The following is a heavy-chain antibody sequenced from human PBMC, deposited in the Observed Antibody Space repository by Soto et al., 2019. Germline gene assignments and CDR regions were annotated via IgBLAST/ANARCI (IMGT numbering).Heavy chain of an antibody. Sequence: GGSLRLSCAASGFSFSTYAMTWVRQAPGKGLEWVSAISSNGGSTYYADSARGRFTISRDNSKSTVYLQFNSLRAEDMAVYYCAKDQGGNSNFDYWGQGTLVTVSS. CDR3: AKDQGGNSNFDY. J-gene: IGHJ4*02. CDR1: GFSFSTYA. V-gene: IGHV3-23*01. CDR2: ISSNGGST. D-gene: IGHD2-21*02.